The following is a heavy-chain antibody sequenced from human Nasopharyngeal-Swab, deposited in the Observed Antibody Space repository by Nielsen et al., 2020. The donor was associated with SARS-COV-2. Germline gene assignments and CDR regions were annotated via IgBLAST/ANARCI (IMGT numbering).Heavy chain of an antibody. CDR2: ISSSSTYI. J-gene: IGHJ6*02. Sequence: GGSLRLSCAASGFTLSNYNMNWVRQAPGKGLEWVSSISSSSTYIYYADSVKGRFTISRDNTKNSLSLQMNSLRAEDTAVYYCARDGLDYDFWSAYFMDVWGQGATVTVSS. CDR1: GFTLSNYN. D-gene: IGHD3-3*01. V-gene: IGHV3-21*01. CDR3: ARDGLDYDFWSAYFMDV.